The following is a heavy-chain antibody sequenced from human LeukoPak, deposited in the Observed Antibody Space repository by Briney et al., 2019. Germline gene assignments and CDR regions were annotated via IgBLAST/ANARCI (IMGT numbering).Heavy chain of an antibody. J-gene: IGHJ4*02. Sequence: PSETLSLTCSVSGVSIGTTSYYWGWIRQPPGKGLEWIGYIYYSGSTNYNPSLKSRVTISVDTSKNQFSLKLSSVTAADTAVYYCARTEGRLLWFGELSPFDYWGQGTLVTVSS. CDR3: ARTEGRLLWFGELSPFDY. CDR2: IYYSGST. V-gene: IGHV4-61*05. CDR1: GVSIGTTSYY. D-gene: IGHD3-10*01.